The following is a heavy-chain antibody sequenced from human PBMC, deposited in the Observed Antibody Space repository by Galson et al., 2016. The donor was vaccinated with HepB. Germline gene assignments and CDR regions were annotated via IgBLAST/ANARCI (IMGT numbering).Heavy chain of an antibody. D-gene: IGHD2-8*01. CDR1: GFKFSDYG. V-gene: IGHV3-33*01. J-gene: IGHJ4*02. CDR2: IWNDGSER. Sequence: SLRLSCAASGFKFSDYGMHWVRQTPGRGLEWMAVIWNDGSERSYADSAKGRFTISRDNSKNTLHLQMNNPRVEDTAVYYCARIKGYCPNSVCYGEIDLWGQGTLVSVSS. CDR3: ARIKGYCPNSVCYGEIDL.